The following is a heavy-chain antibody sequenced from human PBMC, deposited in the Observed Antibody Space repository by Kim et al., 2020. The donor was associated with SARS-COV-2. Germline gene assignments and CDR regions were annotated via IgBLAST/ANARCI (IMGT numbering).Heavy chain of an antibody. V-gene: IGHV4-31*03. CDR2: IYYSGST. Sequence: SETLSLTCTVSGGSISRGGYYWSWIRQHPGNGLEWIGYIYYSGSTYYNPSLKSRVTISVDTSKYQFSLKLSSVTAADTSVYYCARAETIFGVVIGCFDYWGQGTLVNVAS. CDR1: GGSISRGGYY. D-gene: IGHD3-3*01. J-gene: IGHJ4*02. CDR3: ARAETIFGVVIGCFDY.